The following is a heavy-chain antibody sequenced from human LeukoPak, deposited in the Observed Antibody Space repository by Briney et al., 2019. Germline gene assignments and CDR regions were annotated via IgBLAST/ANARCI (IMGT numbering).Heavy chain of an antibody. J-gene: IGHJ5*02. Sequence: GASVKVSCKASGYTFTGYYMHWVRQAPGQGLEWMGWINPNSGGTNYAQKFQGRVTMTRDTSISTAYMELSRLRSGDTAVYYRAREDGLRGNWFDPWGQGTLVTVSS. CDR2: INPNSGGT. D-gene: IGHD3-10*01. CDR1: GYTFTGYY. CDR3: AREDGLRGNWFDP. V-gene: IGHV1-2*02.